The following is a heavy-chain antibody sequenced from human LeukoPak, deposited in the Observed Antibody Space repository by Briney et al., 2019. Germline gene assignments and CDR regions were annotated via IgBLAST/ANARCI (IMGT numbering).Heavy chain of an antibody. V-gene: IGHV3-21*01. J-gene: IGHJ5*02. CDR1: GFTFSSYS. CDR3: ARVTRSPFGWFDP. CDR2: ISGSSTYI. Sequence: GGCLRLSCAASGFTFSSYSINWVRQAPGKGLECVSSISGSSTYIYYTDSVKGRFTISRDNAKNSLYLQMNSLRAEDTAVYYCARVTRSPFGWFDPWGQGTLVTVSS. D-gene: IGHD4-17*01.